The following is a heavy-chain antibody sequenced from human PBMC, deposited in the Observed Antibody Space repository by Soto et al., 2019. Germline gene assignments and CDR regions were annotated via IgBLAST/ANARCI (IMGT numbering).Heavy chain of an antibody. CDR3: ARESGVRCPFDP. D-gene: IGHD4-17*01. CDR2: IYESGST. Sequence: PSDTLSLTCTVSGDSINSYSWTWIRQPPGKGLEWIGYIYESGSTNYNPSLKIRVTISVDTSTNQFCLKLTSVTAADTAMCYCARESGVRCPFDPWGPGTLVTVSS. V-gene: IGHV4-59*01. CDR1: GDSINSYS. J-gene: IGHJ5*02.